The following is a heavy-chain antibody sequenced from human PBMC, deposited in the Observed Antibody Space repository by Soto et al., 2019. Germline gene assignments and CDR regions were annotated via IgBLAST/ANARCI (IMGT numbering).Heavy chain of an antibody. CDR1: GYTFTNHG. Sequence: QVQLVQSGAEVKKPGASVKVSCKASGYTFTNHGISWVRQAPGQGLEWLGWISGHNGNTKYAQRLQGRVTMTTDTSTSTAYMELRILTSDDTAVYYCARDLYPLAYYFDYWGQGTLVTVSS. J-gene: IGHJ4*02. CDR2: ISGHNGNT. V-gene: IGHV1-18*01. CDR3: ARDLYPLAYYFDY.